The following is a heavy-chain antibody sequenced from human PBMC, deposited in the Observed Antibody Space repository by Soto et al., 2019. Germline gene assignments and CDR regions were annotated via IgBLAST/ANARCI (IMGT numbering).Heavy chain of an antibody. D-gene: IGHD6-6*01. J-gene: IGHJ6*02. CDR2: IKSKTDGGTT. V-gene: IGHV3-15*07. CDR3: TTDSSSSSIHGRWYYYYGMDV. Sequence: GGSLRLSCAASGFTFSNAWMNWVRQAPGKGLEWVGRIKSKTDGGTTDYAAPVKGRFTISRDDSKNTLYLQMNSLKTEDTAVYYCTTDSSSSSIHGRWYYYYGMDVRGQGTTVTVPS. CDR1: GFTFSNAW.